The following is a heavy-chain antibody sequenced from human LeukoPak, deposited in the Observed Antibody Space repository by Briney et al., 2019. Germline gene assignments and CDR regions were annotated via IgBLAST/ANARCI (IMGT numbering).Heavy chain of an antibody. CDR2: IYSGGST. CDR1: GFTVSSNY. Sequence: PGGSLRLSCAASGFTVSSNYMSWVRQAPGKGLEWVSVIYSGGSTYYADSVKGRFTISRHNSKNTLYPQMNSLRAEDTAVYYCARGGVAAAGYYYYGMDVWGQGTTVTVSS. J-gene: IGHJ6*02. D-gene: IGHD6-13*01. V-gene: IGHV3-53*04. CDR3: ARGGVAAAGYYYYGMDV.